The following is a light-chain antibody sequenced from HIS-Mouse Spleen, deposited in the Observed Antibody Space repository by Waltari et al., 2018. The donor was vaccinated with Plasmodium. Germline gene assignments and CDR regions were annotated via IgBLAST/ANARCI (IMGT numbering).Light chain of an antibody. V-gene: IGKV1-33*01. J-gene: IGKJ3*01. CDR2: DAS. CDR1: QDISNY. CDR3: QQYDNLLLT. Sequence: DIQMTQSPSSLSASVGDRVTITCQASQDISNYLNWYQQKPGKAPKLLIYDASNLETGVPSRCSGSGSGTDFTYTISSLQPEDIATYDCQQYDNLLLTFGPGTKVDIK.